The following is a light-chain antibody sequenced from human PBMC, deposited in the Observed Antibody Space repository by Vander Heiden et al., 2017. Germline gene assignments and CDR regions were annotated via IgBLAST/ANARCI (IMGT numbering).Light chain of an antibody. CDR2: GAS. Sequence: EIVMPHSPATLSVSPGERATLSCRASQSINSNLAWYQQKPGQAPRLLIYGASTRATGFPARFSGSGSGTEFTLTISSLQSEDFAVYYCQQYNKWPLTFGGGTKVEIK. CDR3: QQYNKWPLT. V-gene: IGKV3-15*01. CDR1: QSINSN. J-gene: IGKJ4*01.